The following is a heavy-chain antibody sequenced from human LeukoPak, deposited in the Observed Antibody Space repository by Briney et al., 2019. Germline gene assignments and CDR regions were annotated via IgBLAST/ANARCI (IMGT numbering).Heavy chain of an antibody. J-gene: IGHJ6*02. V-gene: IGHV3-7*01. CDR3: ARDSPPFTSCSRCYYYGMDV. D-gene: IGHD2-2*01. Sequence: GGSLRLSCAASGFTFSSYWMSWVRQAPGKGLEWVANIKQDGSEKYYVDSVKGRFTISRDNAKNSLYLQMNSLRAEDTAVYYCARDSPPFTSCSRCYYYGMDVWGQGTTVTVSS. CDR2: IKQDGSEK. CDR1: GFTFSSYW.